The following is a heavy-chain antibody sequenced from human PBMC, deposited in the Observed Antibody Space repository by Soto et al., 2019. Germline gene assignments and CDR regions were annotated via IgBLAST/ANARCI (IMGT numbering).Heavy chain of an antibody. J-gene: IGHJ4*02. CDR3: ARLSGSYNDRYFDD. D-gene: IGHD1-26*01. V-gene: IGHV4-59*12. CDR1: SVSISSYY. CDR2: IYYSGNT. Sequence: SETLSLTCTVSSVSISSYYWNWIRQPPGKGLEWIGSIYYSGNTNYSPSLKSRVTISVDTSNNQFSLKVKSVTAADTAVYFCARLSGSYNDRYFDDWGQGTLVTVSS.